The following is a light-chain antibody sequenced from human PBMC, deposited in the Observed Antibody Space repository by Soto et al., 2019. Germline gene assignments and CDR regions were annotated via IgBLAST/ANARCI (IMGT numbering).Light chain of an antibody. CDR2: ETT. CDR3: SSYADITTNV. J-gene: IGLJ1*01. CDR1: SNDVGSYDL. V-gene: IGLV2-23*01. Sequence: QSALTQPASVSGSPGQSITISCTGTSNDVGSYDLVSWYQQHQGKAPKLIIFETTKRPSGVSVRFSGSKSGNTVSLTISGLQAEDEADYFCSSYADITTNVFGSGTKLTVL.